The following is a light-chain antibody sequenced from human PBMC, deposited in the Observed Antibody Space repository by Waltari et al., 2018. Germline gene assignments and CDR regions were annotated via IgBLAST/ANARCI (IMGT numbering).Light chain of an antibody. J-gene: IGLJ2*01. CDR3: SSYAGDNILI. CDR1: SSAVAFYDF. CDR2: DVN. V-gene: IGLV2-8*01. Sequence: QSALTQPPSASGSPGQSVSISSTGTSSAVAFYDFFSWYKQDPGKAPKLIIYDVNKRPSGVPGRFSGSKSGNTASLIVSGLQADDEAYYYCSSYAGDNILIFGGGTKLTV.